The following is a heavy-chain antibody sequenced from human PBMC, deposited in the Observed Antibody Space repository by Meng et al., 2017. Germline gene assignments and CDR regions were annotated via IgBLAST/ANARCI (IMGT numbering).Heavy chain of an antibody. V-gene: IGHV1-69*02. Sequence: SVKVSCKASGGTFSSYTISWVRQAPGQGLEWMGRIIPILGIANYAQKFQGRVTITADKSTSTAYMELSSLRSEDTAVYYCATDYYGAGRSHGYWGQGTLVTVSS. CDR1: GGTFSSYT. CDR3: ATDYYGAGRSHGY. J-gene: IGHJ4*02. D-gene: IGHD3-10*01. CDR2: IIPILGIA.